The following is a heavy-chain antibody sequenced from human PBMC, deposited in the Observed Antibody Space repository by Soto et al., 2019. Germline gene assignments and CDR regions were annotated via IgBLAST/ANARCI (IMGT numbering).Heavy chain of an antibody. CDR1: GVSISSYF. D-gene: IGHD6-25*01. V-gene: IGHV4-59*01. CDR3: ARIGGYHGPLDY. CDR2: TYHRGST. J-gene: IGHJ4*02. Sequence: PSETLSLTCSVYGVSISSYFWGWIRQAPGGGLEWIGYTYHRGSTNYSPSLRSRVAISVDTSENQFSLKVNSVTAADTAVFYCARIGGYHGPLDYWGQGTPVTVSS.